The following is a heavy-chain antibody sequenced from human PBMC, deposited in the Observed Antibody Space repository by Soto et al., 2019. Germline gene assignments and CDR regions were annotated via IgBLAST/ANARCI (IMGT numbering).Heavy chain of an antibody. Sequence: GSLRLSYAASGCTFSKYALMWVRQAPGTGLEWVSGILGSGGTYHADSVKGRFTISKDNSMNTLYLQMNSLRADDTAVYYCAKDAVYGDGLWLPESWGQGTLVTVSS. V-gene: IGHV3-23*01. CDR2: ILGSGGT. CDR1: GCTFSKYA. CDR3: AKDAVYGDGLWLPES. D-gene: IGHD4-17*01. J-gene: IGHJ5*02.